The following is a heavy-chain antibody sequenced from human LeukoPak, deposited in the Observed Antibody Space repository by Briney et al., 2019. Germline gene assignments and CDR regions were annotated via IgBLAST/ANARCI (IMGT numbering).Heavy chain of an antibody. CDR2: INHSGST. CDR1: GGSFSGYY. Sequence: SETLSLTCAVYGGSFSGYYWSWIRQPPGKGLEWIGEINHSGSTNYNPSLKSRVTISVDTSKNQFSLKLSSVTAADTAVYYCAIVYGGNSGFDYWGQGTLVTVSS. CDR3: AIVYGGNSGFDY. D-gene: IGHD4-23*01. V-gene: IGHV4-34*01. J-gene: IGHJ4*02.